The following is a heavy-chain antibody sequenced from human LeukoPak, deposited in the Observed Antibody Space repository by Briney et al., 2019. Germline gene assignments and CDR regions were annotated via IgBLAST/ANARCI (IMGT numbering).Heavy chain of an antibody. CDR3: ARDLVCGGDCYTFDY. V-gene: IGHV1-46*01. J-gene: IGHJ4*02. Sequence: ASVKVSCKASGYTFTSYYMHWVRQAPGQGLEWMGIINPSGGSTSYAQKFQGRVTMTRDTSTSTVYMELSSLRSEDTAVYYCARDLVCGGDCYTFDYWGQGTPVTVSS. CDR1: GYTFTSYY. CDR2: INPSGGST. D-gene: IGHD2-21*02.